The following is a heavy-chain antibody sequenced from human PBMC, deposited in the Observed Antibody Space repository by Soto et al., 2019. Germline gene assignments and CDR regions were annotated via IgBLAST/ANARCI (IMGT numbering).Heavy chain of an antibody. CDR2: FDPEEGET. D-gene: IGHD3-22*01. V-gene: IGHV1-24*01. J-gene: IGHJ4*02. Sequence: QVQVVQSGAEVKQPGASVKVSCKVSGYSLNELAIHWVRQGPGKGLEWMGGFDPEEGETVYAQKFQGRVTMSEDTSTDTAYMELSSLRSEDTAFYYCTAATDYDDSSGYYVDFWGQGTLVTVS. CDR1: GYSLNELA. CDR3: TAATDYDDSSGYYVDF.